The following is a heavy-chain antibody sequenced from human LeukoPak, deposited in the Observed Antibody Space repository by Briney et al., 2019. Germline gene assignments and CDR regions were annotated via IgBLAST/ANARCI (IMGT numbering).Heavy chain of an antibody. J-gene: IGHJ6*02. CDR1: GFIFSSYS. V-gene: IGHV3-21*01. Sequence: GGSLRLSCAASGFIFSSYSMNWVRQAPGKGLEWVSSIGSSSSYIYYADSVKGRFTISRDNAKNSLYLQMNSLRAEDTAVYYCARDVAAALPYYYGMDVWGQGTTVTVSS. CDR2: IGSSSSYI. CDR3: ARDVAAALPYYYGMDV. D-gene: IGHD6-13*01.